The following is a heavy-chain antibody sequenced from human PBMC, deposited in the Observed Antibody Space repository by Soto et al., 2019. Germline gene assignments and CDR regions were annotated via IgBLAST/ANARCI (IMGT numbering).Heavy chain of an antibody. V-gene: IGHV4-34*01. CDR2: INHSGST. Sequence: SETLSLTCAVYGGSFSCYYWSWIRQPPGKGLERIGEINHSGSTNYNPSLKSRVTISVDTSKNQFSLKLSSVTAADTAVYYCARGSYFSSTSCLNREPYYYYYYYMDVWGKGTTVT. CDR3: ARGSYFSSTSCLNREPYYYYYYYMDV. D-gene: IGHD2-2*01. J-gene: IGHJ6*03. CDR1: GGSFSCYY.